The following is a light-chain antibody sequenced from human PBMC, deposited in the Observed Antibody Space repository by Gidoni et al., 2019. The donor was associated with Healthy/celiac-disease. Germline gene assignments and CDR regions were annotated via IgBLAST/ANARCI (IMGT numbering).Light chain of an antibody. J-gene: IGKJ4*01. CDR3: QQYGSSPRLT. V-gene: IGKV3-20*01. CDR2: GAS. CDR1: QSVSSSY. Sequence: EIVLTQSPGTLSLSPGERATLSCRASQSVSSSYLAWYQQKPGQAPRLLIYGASSMATGIPDRFSGSVSGTDFTLTISRLEPEDFAVYYCQQYGSSPRLTFGGGTKVEIK.